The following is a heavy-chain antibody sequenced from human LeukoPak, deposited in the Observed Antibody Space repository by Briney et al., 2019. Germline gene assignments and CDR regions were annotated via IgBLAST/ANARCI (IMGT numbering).Heavy chain of an antibody. Sequence: GGSLRLSCAASGFTVSSNYMSWVRQAPGKGLEWVSVIYSGGSTYYADSVKGRFTISRDNSKNTLYLQMNSLRAEDTAVYYCARAGIAVAGVGSWGFDYWGQGTLVTVSS. CDR3: ARAGIAVAGVGSWGFDY. CDR2: IYSGGST. D-gene: IGHD6-19*01. J-gene: IGHJ4*02. CDR1: GFTVSSNY. V-gene: IGHV3-53*01.